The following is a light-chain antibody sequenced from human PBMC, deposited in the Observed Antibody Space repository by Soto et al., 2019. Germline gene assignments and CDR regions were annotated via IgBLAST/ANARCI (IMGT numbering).Light chain of an antibody. V-gene: IGKV1-27*01. Sequence: DIQLTQSPSSLSASVGDRVTITCRVSQGISSDLNWYRQKPGKVPKLLIYSASNLQSGVQCRFSGSGSATYFILTISSLQPEDVANYYGQRTYNAPWTFGQGIKVEIK. J-gene: IGKJ1*01. CDR1: QGISSD. CDR3: QRTYNAPWT. CDR2: SAS.